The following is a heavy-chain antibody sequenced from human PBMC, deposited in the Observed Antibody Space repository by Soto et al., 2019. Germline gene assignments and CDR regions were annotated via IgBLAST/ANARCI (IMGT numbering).Heavy chain of an antibody. CDR3: ARDITIFGVVITGLDP. J-gene: IGHJ5*02. CDR2: ISAYNGNT. Sequence: GASLKVSCKASGYTFTSYGISWVRQAPGQGLEWMGWISAYNGNTNYAQKLQGRVTMTTDTSTSTAYMELRSLRSDDTAVYYCARDITIFGVVITGLDPWGQGTLVTVSS. D-gene: IGHD3-3*01. CDR1: GYTFTSYG. V-gene: IGHV1-18*01.